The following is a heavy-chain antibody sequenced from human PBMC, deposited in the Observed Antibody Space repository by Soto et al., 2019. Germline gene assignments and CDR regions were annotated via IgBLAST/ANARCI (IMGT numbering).Heavy chain of an antibody. CDR1: GFTFSRFW. CDR2: INTDGSST. Sequence: GGSLRLSCAASGFTFSRFWMHWVRQAPGKGLVWVSRINTDGSSTTYADSVKGRFSISRDNAKNTLYLQMDSLRAEDTGVYYCTRDPGAYSSTWSFYFDSWGQGTLVTVSS. D-gene: IGHD6-13*01. CDR3: TRDPGAYSSTWSFYFDS. J-gene: IGHJ4*02. V-gene: IGHV3-74*01.